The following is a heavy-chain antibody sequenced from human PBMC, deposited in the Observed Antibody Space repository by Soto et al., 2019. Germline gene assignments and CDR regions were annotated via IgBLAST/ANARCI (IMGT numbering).Heavy chain of an antibody. CDR1: GFTVSSNY. CDR2: IYSGGST. CDR3: ARVGATRNYYGMDV. J-gene: IGHJ6*02. D-gene: IGHD1-26*01. V-gene: IGHV3-66*01. Sequence: GGSLRLSCAASGFTVSSNYMSWVCQAPGKGLEWVSVIYSGGSTDYADSVKGRFTISRDNSKNTLYLQMTSLRAEDTAVYYCARVGATRNYYGMDVWGQGT.